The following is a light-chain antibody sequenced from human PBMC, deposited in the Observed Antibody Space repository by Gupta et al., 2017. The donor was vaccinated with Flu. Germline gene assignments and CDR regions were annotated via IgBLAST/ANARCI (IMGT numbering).Light chain of an antibody. CDR2: TNN. Sequence: RVTISCSGHWSNVGSNAVNWYQQLPGTAPKLLIHTNNQRPSGVPDRFSGSKSGTSASLAISGLQSEDEADYYCAAWDDSLNVWVFGGGTKLTVL. CDR3: AAWDDSLNVWV. CDR1: WSNVGSNA. J-gene: IGLJ3*02. V-gene: IGLV1-44*01.